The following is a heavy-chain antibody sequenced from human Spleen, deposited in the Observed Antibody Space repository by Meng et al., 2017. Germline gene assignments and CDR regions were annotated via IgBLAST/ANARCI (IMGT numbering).Heavy chain of an antibody. CDR3: ASFDHIPRRNYFDY. CDR1: GGSISSSSYY. CDR2: IHHSGSA. D-gene: IGHD2-21*01. Sequence: QLQLQESGPGLVKPSETLPLTCTVSGGSISSSSYYWGWIRQPPGKGLEWIGYIHHSGSAYYNPSLKSRVSISVDTFKNQFSLNLNSMTAADTAVYYCASFDHIPRRNYFDYWGQGTLVTVSS. V-gene: IGHV4-30-4*08. J-gene: IGHJ4*02.